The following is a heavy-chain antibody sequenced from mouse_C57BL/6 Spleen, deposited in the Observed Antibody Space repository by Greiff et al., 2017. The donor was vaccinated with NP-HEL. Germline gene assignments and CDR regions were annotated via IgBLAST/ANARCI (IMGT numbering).Heavy chain of an antibody. CDR3: ARSGPPDYFDY. D-gene: IGHD4-1*01. J-gene: IGHJ2*01. Sequence: VQLQESGAELVRPGASVKLSCKASGYTFTDYYINWVKQRPGQGLEWIARIYPGSGNTYYNEKFKGKATLTAEKSSSTAYMQLSSLTSEDSAVYFCARSGPPDYFDYWGQGTTLTVSS. CDR1: GYTFTDYY. CDR2: IYPGSGNT. V-gene: IGHV1-76*01.